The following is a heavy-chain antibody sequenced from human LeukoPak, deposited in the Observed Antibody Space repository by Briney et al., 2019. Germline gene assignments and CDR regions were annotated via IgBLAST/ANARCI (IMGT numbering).Heavy chain of an antibody. Sequence: ASVKVSCKASGYTFSDYYVHWVRQAPGQGLEWMGGIIPIFGTANCAQKFQGRVTITADESTSTAYMELSSLRSEDTAVYYCARARGNAFDIWGQGTMVTVSS. D-gene: IGHD3-16*01. J-gene: IGHJ3*02. CDR3: ARARGNAFDI. CDR2: IIPIFGTA. V-gene: IGHV1-69*13. CDR1: GYTFSDYY.